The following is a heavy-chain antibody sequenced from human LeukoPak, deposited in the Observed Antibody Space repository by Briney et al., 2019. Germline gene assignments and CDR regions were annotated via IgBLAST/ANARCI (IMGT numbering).Heavy chain of an antibody. D-gene: IGHD3-9*01. CDR1: GFTFSSYG. CDR2: IWYDGSNK. Sequence: GGSLRLSCAASGFTFSSYGMHWVRQAPGKGLEWVAVIWYDGSNKYYADSVRGRFTVSRDNSKSTLDLQMNSLGADDTAIYYCAKDGLLTAYHSWGQGTLVTVSS. CDR3: AKDGLLTAYHS. J-gene: IGHJ4*02. V-gene: IGHV3-33*06.